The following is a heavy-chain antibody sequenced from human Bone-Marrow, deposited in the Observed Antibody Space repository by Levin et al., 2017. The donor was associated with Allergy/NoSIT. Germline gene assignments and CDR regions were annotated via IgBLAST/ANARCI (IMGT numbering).Heavy chain of an antibody. Sequence: GESLKISCAASGFTFSSYGMHWVRQAPGKGLEWVAVISYDGSNKYYADSVKGRFTISRDNSKNTLYLQMNSLRAEDTAVYYCAKDTSYYDFWSGYYIDYYYYGMDVWGQGTTVTVSS. J-gene: IGHJ6*02. D-gene: IGHD3-3*01. CDR1: GFTFSSYG. V-gene: IGHV3-30*18. CDR3: AKDTSYYDFWSGYYIDYYYYGMDV. CDR2: ISYDGSNK.